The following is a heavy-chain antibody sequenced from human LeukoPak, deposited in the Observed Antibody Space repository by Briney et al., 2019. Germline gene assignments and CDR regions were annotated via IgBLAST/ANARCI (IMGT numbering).Heavy chain of an antibody. Sequence: SETLSLTCTVSGGSISSSSYYWGWIRQPPGKGLEWIGSVYYSGSTYYNPSLKSRVTISVDTSKNQYSLKLSSVTAADTAVYYCARVNDILTGYFDYWGQGTLVTVSS. CDR1: GGSISSSSYY. CDR3: ARVNDILTGYFDY. D-gene: IGHD3-9*01. J-gene: IGHJ4*02. CDR2: VYYSGST. V-gene: IGHV4-39*01.